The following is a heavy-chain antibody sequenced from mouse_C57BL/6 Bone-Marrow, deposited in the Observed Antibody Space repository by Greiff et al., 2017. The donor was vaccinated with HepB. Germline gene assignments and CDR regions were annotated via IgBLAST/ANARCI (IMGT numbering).Heavy chain of an antibody. CDR2: IHPNSGST. J-gene: IGHJ4*01. D-gene: IGHD1-1*01. V-gene: IGHV1-64*01. CDR1: GYTFTSYW. CDR3: AIYYYGSTNMDY. Sequence: VQLQQPGAELVKPGASVKLSCKASGYTFTSYWMHWVKQRPGQGLEWIGMIHPNSGSTNYNEKFKSKATLTVDKSSSTAYMQLSSLTSEDSAVYYCAIYYYGSTNMDYWGQGTSVTVSS.